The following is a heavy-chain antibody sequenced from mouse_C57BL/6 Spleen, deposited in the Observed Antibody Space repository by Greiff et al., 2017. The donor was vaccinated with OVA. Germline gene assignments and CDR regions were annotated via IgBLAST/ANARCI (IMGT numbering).Heavy chain of an antibody. CDR2: ISSGGDYI. J-gene: IGHJ1*03. CDR3: TRRDSNPWYFDV. V-gene: IGHV5-9-1*02. Sequence: EVQLVESGEGLVKPGGSLKLSCAASGFTFSSYAMSWVRQTPEKRLEWVAYISSGGDYIYYADTVKGRFTISRDNARNTLYLQMSSLKSEDTAMYYCTRRDSNPWYFDVWGTGTTVTVSS. CDR1: GFTFSSYA. D-gene: IGHD2-5*01.